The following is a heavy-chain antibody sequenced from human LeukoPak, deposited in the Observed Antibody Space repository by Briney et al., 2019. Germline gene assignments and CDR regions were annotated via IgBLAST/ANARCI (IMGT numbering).Heavy chain of an antibody. V-gene: IGHV3-30*18. CDR1: GFTFSSYW. J-gene: IGHJ4*02. CDR3: AKGDTTWELPHDN. Sequence: GGSLRLFCAASGFTFSSYWMNWVRQAPGKGLEWVAVISYGGSNKYYAASVKGRFTISSDKSKNKLYLQMDSLRADETAEYFRAKGDTTWELPHDNWGQGTLVTVSS. D-gene: IGHD1-26*01. CDR2: ISYGGSNK.